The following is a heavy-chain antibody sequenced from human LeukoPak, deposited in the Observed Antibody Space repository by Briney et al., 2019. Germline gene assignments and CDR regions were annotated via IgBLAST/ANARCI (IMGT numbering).Heavy chain of an antibody. D-gene: IGHD2-15*01. CDR2: IYYSGST. CDR3: ASAGEAADFDY. V-gene: IGHV4-31*03. CDR1: GGSINSGGYY. Sequence: PSETLSLTCTVSGGSINSGGYYWSWIRQHPGKGLEWIGYIYYSGSTYYNPSLKSRVTISVDTSKNQFSLKLSSVTAADTAVYYCASAGEAADFDYWGQGILVTVSS. J-gene: IGHJ4*02.